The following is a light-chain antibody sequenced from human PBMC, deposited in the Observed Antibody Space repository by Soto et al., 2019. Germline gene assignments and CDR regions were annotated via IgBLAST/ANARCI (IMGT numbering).Light chain of an antibody. CDR1: SSDVGGYNY. CDR3: SSYAGSNIDVV. V-gene: IGLV2-8*01. J-gene: IGLJ2*01. Sequence: QSALTQPPSASGSPGQSGTISCTGTSSDVGGYNYVSWYQQHPGKAPKLMIYEVSKRPSGVPDRFSGSKSGNTASLTVSGLQAEDEADYYCSSYAGSNIDVVFGGGTKLTVL. CDR2: EVS.